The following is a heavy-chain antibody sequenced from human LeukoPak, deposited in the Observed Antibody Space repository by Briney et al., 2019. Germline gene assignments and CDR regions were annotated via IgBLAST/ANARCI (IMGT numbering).Heavy chain of an antibody. V-gene: IGHV1-18*01. CDR2: ISAYNGNT. D-gene: IGHD2-21*01. CDR3: TRSVRNGHIDY. CDR1: GYTFTSYG. J-gene: IGHJ4*02. Sequence: ASVKVSCKASGYTFTSYGINWVRQAPGQGLEWMGWISAYNGNTNYAQKLQGRVTMTTDTSTNTAYMELRSLRSDDTAVYYCTRSVRNGHIDYWGQGTLVTVSS.